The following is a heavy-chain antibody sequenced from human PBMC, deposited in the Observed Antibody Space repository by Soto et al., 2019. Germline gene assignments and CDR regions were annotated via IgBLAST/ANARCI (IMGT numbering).Heavy chain of an antibody. CDR1: GGSVNSPNW. J-gene: IGHJ4*02. V-gene: IGHV4-4*02. CDR3: GRANSSGSPIDS. D-gene: IGHD6-19*01. CDR2: MHHSGSS. Sequence: QVQLQQSGPGLVEPSGTLSLTCAVSGGSVNSPNWWNWVRQPPETGLEWIGEMHHSGSSNYNPSLKTRLTLSVDKSNNELSMNLNSVTAADTAIYYCGRANSSGSPIDSWGQRSLVTVSS.